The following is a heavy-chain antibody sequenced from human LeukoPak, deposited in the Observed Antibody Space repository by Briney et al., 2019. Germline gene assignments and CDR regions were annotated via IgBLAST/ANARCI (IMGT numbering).Heavy chain of an antibody. D-gene: IGHD2-2*01. CDR2: TYYRSKWYH. CDR1: GDSVSSNSAA. V-gene: IGHV6-1*01. Sequence: SQTLSLTCAISGDSVSSNSAAWNCIRQSPSRGLEWLGRTYYRSKWYHDYAVSVKSRVTINQDTSKNQFSLHLNSVIPENTAMYYCARAGIGYCSSPSCYFDYWGRGTLVTVSS. J-gene: IGHJ4*02. CDR3: ARAGIGYCSSPSCYFDY.